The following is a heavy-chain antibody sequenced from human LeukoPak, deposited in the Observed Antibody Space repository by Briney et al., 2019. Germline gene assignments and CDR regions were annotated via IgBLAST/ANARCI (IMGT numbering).Heavy chain of an antibody. V-gene: IGHV1-46*01. Sequence: ASVKVSCKASGYTFTSYYMHWVRQAPGQGLEWMGIINPSGGSTSYAQKFQGRVTMTRDTSISTAYMELSRLRSDDTAVYYCAREVPKLLGYMDVWGKGTTVTVSS. CDR3: AREVPKLLGYMDV. D-gene: IGHD2-15*01. J-gene: IGHJ6*03. CDR1: GYTFTSYY. CDR2: INPSGGST.